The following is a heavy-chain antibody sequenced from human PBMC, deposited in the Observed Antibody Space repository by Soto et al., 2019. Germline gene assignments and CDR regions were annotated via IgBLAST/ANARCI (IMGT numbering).Heavy chain of an antibody. CDR3: ARSRSAWSDFHYYSLDV. CDR1: GFTFNSYG. CDR2: ISYDSTKT. J-gene: IGHJ6*02. V-gene: IGHV3-30*03. Sequence: PGGSLRLSCAASGFTFNSYGMHWVRQGPGNGLEWVAFISYDSTKTYYADSVKGRFTISRDNSNSALYVQMNSLTGEDTAVYYCARSRSAWSDFHYYSLDVWGHGTTVTVSS. D-gene: IGHD1-26*01.